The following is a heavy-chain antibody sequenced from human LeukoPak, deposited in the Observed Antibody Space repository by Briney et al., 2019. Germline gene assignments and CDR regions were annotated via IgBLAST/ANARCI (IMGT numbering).Heavy chain of an antibody. CDR2: IYYSGST. Sequence: SETLSLTCTVSGGSISSYYWSWIRQPPGKGLEWIGYIYYSGSTYYNPSLKSRVTISVDTSKNQFSLKLSSVTAADTAVYYCARPTSSGSGYFDYWGQGTLVTVSS. J-gene: IGHJ4*02. CDR3: ARPTSSGSGYFDY. V-gene: IGHV4-59*08. CDR1: GGSISSYY. D-gene: IGHD3-10*01.